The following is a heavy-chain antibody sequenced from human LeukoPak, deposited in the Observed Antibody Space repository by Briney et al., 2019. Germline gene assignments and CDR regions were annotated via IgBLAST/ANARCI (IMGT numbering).Heavy chain of an antibody. Sequence: SGTLSLTCAVSGGSISSSNWWSWIRQPPGKGLEWIGEIYHSGSTNYNPSLKSRVTISVDKSKTQFSLKLSSVTAADTAVYYCASGGAETTVTTTEFDPWGQGTLVTVSS. CDR1: GGSISSSNW. J-gene: IGHJ5*02. D-gene: IGHD4-11*01. V-gene: IGHV4-4*02. CDR2: IYHSGST. CDR3: ASGGAETTVTTTEFDP.